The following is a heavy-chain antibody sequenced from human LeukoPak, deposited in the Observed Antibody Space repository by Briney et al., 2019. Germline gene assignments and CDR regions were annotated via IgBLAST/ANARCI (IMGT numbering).Heavy chain of an antibody. V-gene: IGHV4-61*02. CDR1: GGSISSSSYF. Sequence: SETLSLACTVSGGSISSSSYFWSWIRQPAGKGLEWIGRMSSSGISTYSPSLKSRVTISIDTSRNQFSLKLSSVTAADTAVYYCARADTTMIVVVAPPHFDYWGQGTLVTVSS. D-gene: IGHD3-22*01. CDR2: MSSSGIS. CDR3: ARADTTMIVVVAPPHFDY. J-gene: IGHJ4*02.